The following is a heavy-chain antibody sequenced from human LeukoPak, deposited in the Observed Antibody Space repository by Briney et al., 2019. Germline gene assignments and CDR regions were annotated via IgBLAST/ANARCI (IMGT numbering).Heavy chain of an antibody. J-gene: IGHJ4*02. CDR2: IRQDGSQK. CDR3: ARESGSVTSEVDFDY. V-gene: IGHV3-7*01. Sequence: GGSLRLPCAASGFTFSSYWMSWVRQAPGKGLEWVATIRQDGSQKYYVDSVKGRFTISRDNAKNSLYLQMNSLRAEDTAVYYCARESGSVTSEVDFDYWGQGTLVTVSS. CDR1: GFTFSSYW. D-gene: IGHD4-17*01.